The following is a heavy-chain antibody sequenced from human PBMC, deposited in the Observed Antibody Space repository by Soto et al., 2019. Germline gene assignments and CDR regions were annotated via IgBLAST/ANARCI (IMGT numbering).Heavy chain of an antibody. Sequence: ASVKVSCKASGYTFTSYGISWVRQAPGQGLEWMGWISAYNGNTNYAQKLQGRVTMTTDTSTSTAYMELRSLRSDDTAVYYCARDRIIITFGGVNPFDYWGQGTLVIVSS. D-gene: IGHD3-16*01. J-gene: IGHJ4*02. V-gene: IGHV1-18*04. CDR1: GYTFTSYG. CDR3: ARDRIIITFGGVNPFDY. CDR2: ISAYNGNT.